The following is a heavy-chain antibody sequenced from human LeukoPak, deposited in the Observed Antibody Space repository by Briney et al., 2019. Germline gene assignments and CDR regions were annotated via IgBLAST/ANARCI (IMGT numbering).Heavy chain of an antibody. CDR1: GYTFITFG. J-gene: IGHJ4*02. CDR2: ISGYSGNT. D-gene: IGHD2-15*01. Sequence: ASVKVSRKASGYTFITFGISWLRQAPGQGLEWMGWISGYSGNTDYSQKLQGRVTMTTDTSTSTAYMELRSLRSDDTAVYYCARDAVVAAVSNYFDYWGQGTLVTVSS. V-gene: IGHV1-18*01. CDR3: ARDAVVAAVSNYFDY.